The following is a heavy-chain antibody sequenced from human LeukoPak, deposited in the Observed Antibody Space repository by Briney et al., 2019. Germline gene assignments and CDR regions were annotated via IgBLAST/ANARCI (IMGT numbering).Heavy chain of an antibody. CDR1: GYTFTGYY. D-gene: IGHD3-22*01. V-gene: IGHV1-2*02. CDR2: INPNSGGT. J-gene: IGHJ6*03. Sequence: GASVKVSCKASGYTFTGYYMHWVRQAPRQGLEWMGWINPNSGGTNYAQKFQGRVTMTRDTSISTAYMELSRLRSDDTAVYYCARDFRTYYYDSSGYSRYYYYYMDVWGKGTTVTVSS. CDR3: ARDFRTYYYDSSGYSRYYYYYMDV.